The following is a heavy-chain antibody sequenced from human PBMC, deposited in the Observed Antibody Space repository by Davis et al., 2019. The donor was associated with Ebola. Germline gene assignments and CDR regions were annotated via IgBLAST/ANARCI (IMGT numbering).Heavy chain of an antibody. CDR1: GFTFSDYY. J-gene: IGHJ4*02. Sequence: GGSLRLSCAASGFTFSDYYMSWIRQAPGKGLEWVSYISSSSSYTNYADSVKGRFTISRDNAKNSLYLQMNSLRAEDTAVYYCAKGFRPGPGFIVVVTVDYWGQGTLVTVSS. CDR2: ISSSSSYT. D-gene: IGHD2-21*02. CDR3: AKGFRPGPGFIVVVTVDY. V-gene: IGHV3-11*05.